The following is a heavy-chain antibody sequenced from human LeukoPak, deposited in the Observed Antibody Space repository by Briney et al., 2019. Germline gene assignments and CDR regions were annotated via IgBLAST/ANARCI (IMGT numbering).Heavy chain of an antibody. CDR3: MRDYMGWFDP. CDR2: ISLDGSTE. J-gene: IGHJ5*02. CDR1: GFSLSNSQ. V-gene: IGHV3-30-3*01. Sequence: GGSLRLSCVASGFSLSNSQMYWVRQAPGKGLEWVSIISLDGSTEFYADSVKGRFTISRDTASNTMHLEMNNLRIEDTAVYYCMRDYMGWFDPWGQGSLVTVSS. D-gene: IGHD3-10*01.